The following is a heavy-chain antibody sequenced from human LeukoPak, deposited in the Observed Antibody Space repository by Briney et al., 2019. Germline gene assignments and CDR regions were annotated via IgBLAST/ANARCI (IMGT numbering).Heavy chain of an antibody. J-gene: IGHJ5*02. CDR1: GYTFTGYY. CDR2: INPNSGGT. Sequence: GASVKVSCKASGYTFTGYYMHWVRQAPGQGPEWMGWINPNSGGTNYAQKFQGRVTMTRDTSINTAYMELSSLRPDDTAVYYCARDHSPLTVAAANWFDPWGQGTLVTVSS. V-gene: IGHV1-2*02. D-gene: IGHD6-13*01. CDR3: ARDHSPLTVAAANWFDP.